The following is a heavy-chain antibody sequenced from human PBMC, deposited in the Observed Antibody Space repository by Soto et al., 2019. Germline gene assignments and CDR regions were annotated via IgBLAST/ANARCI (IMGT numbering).Heavy chain of an antibody. Sequence: ASVKVSCKASGYTFTSYGISWVRQAPGQGLEWMGWISAYNGNTNYAQKLQGRVTMTTDTSTSTAYMELRSLRSDDTAVYYCARDRCSGGSCYQGAFDIWGQGTMVTVSS. V-gene: IGHV1-18*01. J-gene: IGHJ3*02. CDR1: GYTFTSYG. CDR3: ARDRCSGGSCYQGAFDI. CDR2: ISAYNGNT. D-gene: IGHD2-15*01.